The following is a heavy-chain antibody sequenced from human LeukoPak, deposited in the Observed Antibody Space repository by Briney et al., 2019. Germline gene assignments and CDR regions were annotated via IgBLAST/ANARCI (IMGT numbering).Heavy chain of an antibody. CDR3: ATSDTYCYDSSPLPFDY. CDR2: ISYDGSNK. J-gene: IGHJ4*02. CDR1: GFTFSSYG. V-gene: IGHV3-30*03. D-gene: IGHD3-22*01. Sequence: GRSLRLSCAASGFTFSSYGMHWVRQAPGKGLEWVAVISYDGSNKYYADSVKGRFTISRDNSKNTLYLQMNSLRAEDTAVYYCATSDTYCYDSSPLPFDYWGQGTLVTVSS.